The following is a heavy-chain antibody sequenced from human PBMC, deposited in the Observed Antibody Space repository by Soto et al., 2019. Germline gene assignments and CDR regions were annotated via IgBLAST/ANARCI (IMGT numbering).Heavy chain of an antibody. Sequence: QVQLVQSGAEVKKPGSSVKISCKASRGTFINHAFSWVRQAPGQGLEWMGGIIPMFGTADYSQKFQGRVTITADASTTTAHMELSSLRSDDSAVYYCARDDATYCGGDCYRYFFYGLDVWGQGTTVTVSS. CDR3: ARDDATYCGGDCYRYFFYGLDV. D-gene: IGHD2-21*02. CDR1: RGTFINHA. J-gene: IGHJ6*02. V-gene: IGHV1-69*01. CDR2: IIPMFGTA.